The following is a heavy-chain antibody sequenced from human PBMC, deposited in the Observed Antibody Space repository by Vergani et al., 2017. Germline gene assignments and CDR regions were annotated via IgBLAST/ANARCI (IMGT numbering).Heavy chain of an antibody. CDR2: ISSSSSYQ. CDR1: GFTFSDYY. V-gene: IGHV3-11*06. CDR3: ARGRGGDIYGYYYYCMDV. Sequence: QVQLVESGGGLVKPGGSLRLSCAASGFTFSDYYMSWIRQAPGKGLEWVSYISSSSSYQNYADPVKGRFTISRDNAKNSPYLQMNSLRAEDTAVYYCARGRGGDIYGYYYYCMDVWGQGTTVTVSS. D-gene: IGHD5-18*01. J-gene: IGHJ6*02.